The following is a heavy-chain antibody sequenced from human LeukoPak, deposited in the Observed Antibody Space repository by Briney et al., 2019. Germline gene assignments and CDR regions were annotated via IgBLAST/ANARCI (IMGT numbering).Heavy chain of an antibody. V-gene: IGHV1-18*01. Sequence: ASVKVSCKASVYTFTSYGISSVRQAPGQGLEWMGWISSYNGNTNYAQKLQGGVTMSTDTSTGTAYMELRSLRSDDTAVYYCARRVAVARRDAFDIWGQGTMVTVSS. D-gene: IGHD6-19*01. CDR2: ISSYNGNT. CDR1: VYTFTSYG. CDR3: ARRVAVARRDAFDI. J-gene: IGHJ3*02.